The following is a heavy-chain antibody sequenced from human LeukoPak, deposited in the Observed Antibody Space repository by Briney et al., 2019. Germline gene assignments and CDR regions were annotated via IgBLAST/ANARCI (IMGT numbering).Heavy chain of an antibody. V-gene: IGHV3-30*02. Sequence: GGSLRLSCAASGFTFSSYGMHWVRQAPGKGLEGVAFIRYDGSNKYYADSVKGRFTISRDNSKNTLYLQMNSLRAEDTAVYYCAKLGFGEPIGDYWGQGTLVTVSS. J-gene: IGHJ4*02. CDR1: GFTFSSYG. D-gene: IGHD3-10*01. CDR2: IRYDGSNK. CDR3: AKLGFGEPIGDY.